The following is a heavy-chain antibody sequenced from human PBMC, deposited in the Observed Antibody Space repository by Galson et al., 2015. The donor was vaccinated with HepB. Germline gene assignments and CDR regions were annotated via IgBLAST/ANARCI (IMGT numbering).Heavy chain of an antibody. Sequence: SLRLSCAASGFTFSSYAMSWVRQAPGKGLEWVSAISGSGGSTYYADSVKGRFTISRDNSKNTLYLQMNSLRAEDTAVYYCAKGRGLPYWYFDLWAVAPWSLSPQ. CDR3: AKGRGLPYWYFDL. CDR2: ISGSGGST. CDR1: GFTFSSYA. D-gene: IGHD1-26*01. J-gene: IGHJ2*01. V-gene: IGHV3-23*01.